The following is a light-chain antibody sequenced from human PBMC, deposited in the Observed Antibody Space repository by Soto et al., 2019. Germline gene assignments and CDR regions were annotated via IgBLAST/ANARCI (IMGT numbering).Light chain of an antibody. CDR3: QQRSNWPPYT. J-gene: IGKJ2*01. CDR2: DAS. V-gene: IGKV3-11*01. Sequence: EIVLTQSPATLSLSPGARATLSCSASQSISSYLAWYQQKPGQAPRLLIYDASNRATGIPARFSGSGSGTDFTLTISSLELEDFAVYYCQQRSNWPPYTFGQGTKLEI. CDR1: QSISSY.